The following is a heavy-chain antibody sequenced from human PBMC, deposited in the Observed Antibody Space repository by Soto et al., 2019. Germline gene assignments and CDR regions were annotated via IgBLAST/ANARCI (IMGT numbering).Heavy chain of an antibody. CDR2: ISGSGGST. Sequence: EVQLLESGGGLVQPGGSLRLSCAASGFTFSSYAMSWVRQAPGKGLEWVSAISGSGGSTYYADSVKGRFTISRDNSKNTLYLQMYSLRVEDTAVYYCAKEYEYSSGWERIDYWGQGTLVTVSS. J-gene: IGHJ4*02. CDR1: GFTFSSYA. D-gene: IGHD6-19*01. V-gene: IGHV3-23*01. CDR3: AKEYEYSSGWERIDY.